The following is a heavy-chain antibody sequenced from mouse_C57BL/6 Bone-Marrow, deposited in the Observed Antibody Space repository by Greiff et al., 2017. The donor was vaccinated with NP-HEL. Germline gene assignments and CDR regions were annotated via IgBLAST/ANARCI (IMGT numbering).Heavy chain of an antibody. D-gene: IGHD1-1*01. Sequence: QVQLQQPGAELVRPGSSVKLSCQASGYTFTSYWMDWVKQRPGQGLEWIGNIYPSDSETHYNQKFKDKATLTVDKSSSTAEMQLSSLTSEDSAVDYCARYGSPPWFAYWGQGTLVTVSA. V-gene: IGHV1-61*01. CDR3: ARYGSPPWFAY. J-gene: IGHJ3*01. CDR1: GYTFTSYW. CDR2: IYPSDSET.